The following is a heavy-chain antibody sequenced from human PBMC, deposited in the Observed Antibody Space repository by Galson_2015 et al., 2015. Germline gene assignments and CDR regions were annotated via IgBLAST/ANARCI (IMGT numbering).Heavy chain of an antibody. CDR1: GFSLNTARMG. V-gene: IGHV2-26*01. J-gene: IGHJ3*02. Sequence: ALVRPTQALTLACTVSGFSLNTARMGVSWIRQTPGKALEWLTHLFSHGEKTLKPPLPSGPHPAPATSKRQRGLTLSNMDPMDTATYYCARLFRATPPRDAFDIWGQGTMVTVSS. CDR3: ARLFRATPPRDAFDI. CDR2: LFSHGEK.